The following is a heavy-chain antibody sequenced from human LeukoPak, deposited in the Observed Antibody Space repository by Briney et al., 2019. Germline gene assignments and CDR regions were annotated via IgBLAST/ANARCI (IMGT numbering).Heavy chain of an antibody. V-gene: IGHV3-15*01. J-gene: IGHJ4*02. CDR2: IKSKTDGGTT. CDR3: TTQASPKRGYFDY. CDR1: GFTFSNAW. D-gene: IGHD6-6*01. Sequence: PGGSLRLSCAASGFTFSNAWMSWVRQAPGKGLEWVGRIKSKTDGGTTDYAAPVKGRFTISRDDSKNTRYLQMNSLKTEDTAVYYCTTQASPKRGYFDYWGQGTLVTVSS.